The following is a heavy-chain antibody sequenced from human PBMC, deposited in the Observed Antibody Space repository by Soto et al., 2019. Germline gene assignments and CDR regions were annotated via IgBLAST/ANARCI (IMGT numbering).Heavy chain of an antibody. V-gene: IGHV3-23*01. CDR1: GFTFDDYA. Sequence: GGSLRLSCAASGFTFDDYAMHWVRQASGKGLEWVSAISGSSGSTCYADSVKGRFTISRDNSKNTLYLQMNSLRAEDTAVYHCASGPGIAAELDYWGQGTLVTVSS. D-gene: IGHD6-13*01. CDR3: ASGPGIAAELDY. J-gene: IGHJ4*02. CDR2: ISGSSGST.